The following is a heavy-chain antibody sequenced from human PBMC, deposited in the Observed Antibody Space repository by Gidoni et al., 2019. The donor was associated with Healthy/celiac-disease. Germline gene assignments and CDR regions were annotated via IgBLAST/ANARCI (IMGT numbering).Heavy chain of an antibody. CDR2: INHSGST. Sequence: QVQLQQWGAGLLKPSETLSLTCAVYGGSFSGYYWSWIRQPPGKGLEWIGEINHSGSTNYNPSLKSRVTISVDTSKNQFSLKLSSVTAADTAVYYCARGTLWSGYSYYDYGMDVWGKGTTVTVSS. CDR3: ARGTLWSGYSYYDYGMDV. V-gene: IGHV4-34*01. D-gene: IGHD3-3*01. CDR1: GGSFSGYY. J-gene: IGHJ6*04.